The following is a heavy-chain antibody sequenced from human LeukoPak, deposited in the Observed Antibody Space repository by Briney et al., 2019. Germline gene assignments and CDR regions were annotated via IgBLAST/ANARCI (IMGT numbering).Heavy chain of an antibody. CDR1: GGSISSYY. D-gene: IGHD3-22*01. CDR2: NYTSGST. Sequence: SETLSLTCTVSGGSISSYYWSWIRQPAGKGLEWIGRNYTSGSTNYNPSLKSRVTISVDTSKNQFSLKLSSVTAADTAVYYCARDLVVISLYYFDYWGQGTLVTVSS. V-gene: IGHV4-4*07. CDR3: ARDLVVISLYYFDY. J-gene: IGHJ4*02.